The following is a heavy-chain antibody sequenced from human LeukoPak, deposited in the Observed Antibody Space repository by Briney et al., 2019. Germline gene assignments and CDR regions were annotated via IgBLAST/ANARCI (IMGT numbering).Heavy chain of an antibody. CDR3: ARHRRSRRYYDSSGYPGHDAFDI. D-gene: IGHD3-22*01. CDR1: GGSISSYY. V-gene: IGHV4-4*09. J-gene: IGHJ3*02. Sequence: PSETLSLTCTVSGGSISSYYWSWIRQPPGKGLEWIGYLYTSGSTNYNPSLKSRVTISVDTSKNQFSLKLSSVTAADTAVYYCARHRRSRRYYDSSGYPGHDAFDIWGQGTMVTVSS. CDR2: LYTSGST.